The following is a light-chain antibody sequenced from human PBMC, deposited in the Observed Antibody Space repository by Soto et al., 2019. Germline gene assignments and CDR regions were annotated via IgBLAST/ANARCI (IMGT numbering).Light chain of an antibody. J-gene: IGLJ3*02. CDR1: SCDVGSYNL. V-gene: IGLV2-23*01. Sequence: QSVLTQPASVSGSPGQSITISCTGTSCDVGSYNLVSWYQQHPGKAPKLMIYEGSQRPSGVSYRFSGSKSGNTASLTISGLQAEDEADYFCCSYAQANSWVFGGGTKLTVL. CDR2: EGS. CDR3: CSYAQANSWV.